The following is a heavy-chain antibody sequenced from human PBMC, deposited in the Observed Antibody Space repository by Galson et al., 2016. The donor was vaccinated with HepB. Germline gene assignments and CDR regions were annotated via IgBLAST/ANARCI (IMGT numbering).Heavy chain of an antibody. CDR2: IKEGGTT. D-gene: IGHD3-16*01. Sequence: SLRLSCAVSGLTFSHAWMNWGRQAPGKGLEWVGRIKEGGTTDYAAPVKGRFTISRDEPKNTVYLQMNSLKTEDTAVYYCIWGDNVSSGMAVWGQGTTVTVSS. J-gene: IGHJ6*02. V-gene: IGHV3-15*07. CDR3: IWGDNVSSGMAV. CDR1: GLTFSHAW.